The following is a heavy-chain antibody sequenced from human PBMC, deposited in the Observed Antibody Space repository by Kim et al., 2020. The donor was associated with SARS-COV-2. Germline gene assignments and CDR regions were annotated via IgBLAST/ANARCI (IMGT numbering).Heavy chain of an antibody. CDR3: ARSAGPYDYYFDY. J-gene: IGHJ4*02. CDR1: GYNFPSYW. CDR2: IYPGDSDT. D-gene: IGHD3-16*01. V-gene: IGHV5-51*01. Sequence: GESLKISCKGPGYNFPSYWIGWVRQMPGKGLEWMGIIYPGDSDTRYSPSFQGQVTISADKSTTTAYLQWSSLKASDTAMYYCARSAGPYDYYFDYWGQGTPGTVPS.